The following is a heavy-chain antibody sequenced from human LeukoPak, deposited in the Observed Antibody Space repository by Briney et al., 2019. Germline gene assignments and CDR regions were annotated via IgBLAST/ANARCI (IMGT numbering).Heavy chain of an antibody. CDR3: ARDPRSLNYCGSGNWFDP. CDR1: GFTFSNFG. D-gene: IGHD3-10*01. Sequence: PGGSLGLSCAAAGFTFSNFGMSWVRQAPVKGLEWVSTISGSGGSTYYADSVRGRFTISRDNSKNTLYLQMNSLRAEDTAVYYCARDPRSLNYCGSGNWFDPWGQGTLVTVSS. CDR2: ISGSGGST. V-gene: IGHV3-23*01. J-gene: IGHJ5*02.